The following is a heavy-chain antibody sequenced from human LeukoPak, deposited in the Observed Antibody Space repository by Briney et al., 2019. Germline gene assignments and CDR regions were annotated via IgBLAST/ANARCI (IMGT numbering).Heavy chain of an antibody. V-gene: IGHV3-30*18. J-gene: IGHJ4*01. D-gene: IGHD3-10*01. CDR3: AKAASGSSYNYCDY. Sequence: GGSLRLSCAGSGITISCYGMHWVRQAPGKGLDWVAVISYDGNYKYYADSVKGRFTMSKDISKHTLYLEMNSLRAEDTAVYYCAKAASGSSYNYCDYWGHGTLVTVSS. CDR2: ISYDGNYK. CDR1: GITISCYG.